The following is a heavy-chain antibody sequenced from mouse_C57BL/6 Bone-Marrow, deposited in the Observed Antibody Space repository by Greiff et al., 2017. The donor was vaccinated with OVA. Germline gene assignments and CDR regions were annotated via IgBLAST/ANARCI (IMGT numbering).Heavy chain of an antibody. CDR1: GYTFTGYW. V-gene: IGHV1-9*01. Sequence: QVQLKESGAELMKPGASVKLSCKATGYTFTGYWIEWVKQRPGHGLEWIGEILPGSGSTNYNEKFKGKATFTADTSSNTAYMQRSSLTTEDSAIYYCARRGYNYYGSSYEGDYFDYWGQGTTLTVSS. CDR2: ILPGSGST. CDR3: ARRGYNYYGSSYEGDYFDY. J-gene: IGHJ2*01. D-gene: IGHD1-1*01.